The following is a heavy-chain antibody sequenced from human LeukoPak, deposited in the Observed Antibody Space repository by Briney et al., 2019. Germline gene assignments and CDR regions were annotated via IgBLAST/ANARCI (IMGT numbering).Heavy chain of an antibody. V-gene: IGHV4-4*07. D-gene: IGHD3-3*01. CDR2: IYTSGST. Sequence: SETLSLTCTVSGGSISSYYWSWIRQPAGKGLEWIGRIYTSGSTNYNPSLKSRVTMSVDTSKNQFSLKLSSVTAADTAVYYCARDRTFGAGYYYYGMDVWGQGTTVTVSS. J-gene: IGHJ6*02. CDR1: GGSISSYY. CDR3: ARDRTFGAGYYYYGMDV.